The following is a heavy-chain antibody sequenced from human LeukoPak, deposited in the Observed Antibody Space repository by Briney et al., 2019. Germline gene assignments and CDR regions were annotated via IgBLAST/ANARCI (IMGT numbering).Heavy chain of an antibody. J-gene: IGHJ5*02. D-gene: IGHD5-18*01. CDR3: ARSRWIQLSATGGTNWFDP. CDR2: MNPNSGNT. Sequence: ASVNVSCKASGYTFTSYDINWVRQATGQGLEWMGWMNPNSGNTGYAQKFQGRVTMTRDTSISTAYMELSRLRSDDTAVYYCARSRWIQLSATGGTNWFDPWGQGTLVTVSS. V-gene: IGHV1-8*01. CDR1: GYTFTSYD.